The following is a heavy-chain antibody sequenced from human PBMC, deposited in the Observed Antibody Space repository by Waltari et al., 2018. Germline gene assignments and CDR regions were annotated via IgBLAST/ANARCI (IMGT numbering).Heavy chain of an antibody. Sequence: LVESGGGLVQPGGSLRLSCAASGFTFSSYWIHWVRQVPGKGLVWVSRMNGYGGSTTYAESVNGRFTISRDNAKNTLYLQMNSLRAEDTAVYYCVRRREVGATNRAFDIWGQGTMVTVSS. V-gene: IGHV3-74*01. J-gene: IGHJ3*02. CDR2: MNGYGGST. D-gene: IGHD1-26*01. CDR3: VRRREVGATNRAFDI. CDR1: GFTFSSYW.